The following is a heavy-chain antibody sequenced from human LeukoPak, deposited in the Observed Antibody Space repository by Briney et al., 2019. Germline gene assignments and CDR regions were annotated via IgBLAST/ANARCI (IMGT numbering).Heavy chain of an antibody. V-gene: IGHV3-15*01. D-gene: IGHD2-2*01. CDR1: GFTFSNAW. J-gene: IGHJ6*02. CDR2: IKSKTDGGTT. CDR3: TTAPPDCSSTSCTTEYYYYYGMDV. Sequence: GGSLRLSCAASGFTFSNAWMSWVRQAPGKGLEWVGRIKSKTDGGTTDYAAPVKGRFTISRDDSKNTPYLQMNSLKTEDTAVYYCTTAPPDCSSTSCTTEYYYYYGMDVWGQGTTVTVSS.